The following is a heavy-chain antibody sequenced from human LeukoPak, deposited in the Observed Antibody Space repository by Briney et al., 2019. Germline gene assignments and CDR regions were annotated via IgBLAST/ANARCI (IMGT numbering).Heavy chain of an antibody. CDR2: ISYDGSNK. CDR1: GFTFSSYG. CDR3: AKEEAYGSGSPAGHFDY. V-gene: IGHV3-30*18. D-gene: IGHD3-10*01. Sequence: GGSLRLSCAASGFTFSSYGMHWVRQAPGKGLEWVAVISYDGSNKYYADSVKGRFTISRDNSKNTLYLQMNSLRAEDTAVYYFAKEEAYGSGSPAGHFDYWGQGTLVTVSS. J-gene: IGHJ4*02.